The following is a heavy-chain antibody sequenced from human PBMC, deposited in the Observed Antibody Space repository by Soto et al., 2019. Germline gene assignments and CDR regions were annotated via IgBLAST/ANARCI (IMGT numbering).Heavy chain of an antibody. Sequence: GASVKVSCKVSGYTLTELSMHWVRQAPGKGLEWMGGFDPEDGETNYAQKFQGRVTMTEDTSTDTAYMELSSLRSEDTAVYYCATDRGYCSSTSCYTYWGQGTLVTVSS. V-gene: IGHV1-24*01. CDR1: GYTLTELS. J-gene: IGHJ4*02. CDR2: FDPEDGET. CDR3: ATDRGYCSSTSCYTY. D-gene: IGHD2-2*01.